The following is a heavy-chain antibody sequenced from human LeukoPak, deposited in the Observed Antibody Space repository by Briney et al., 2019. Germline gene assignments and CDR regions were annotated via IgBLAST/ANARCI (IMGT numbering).Heavy chain of an antibody. Sequence: PSETLSLTCTVSGYSISSGYYWGWIRQPPGKGLEWIGSIYHSGSTYYNPSLKSRVTISVDTSKNQFSLKPSSVTAADTAVYYCARANYDFWSGYYPLDYWGQGALVTVSS. V-gene: IGHV4-38-2*02. CDR3: ARANYDFWSGYYPLDY. CDR2: IYHSGST. J-gene: IGHJ4*02. D-gene: IGHD3-3*01. CDR1: GYSISSGYY.